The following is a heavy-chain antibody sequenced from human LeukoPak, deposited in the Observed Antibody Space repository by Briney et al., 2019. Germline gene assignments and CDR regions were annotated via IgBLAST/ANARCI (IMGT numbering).Heavy chain of an antibody. D-gene: IGHD4/OR15-4a*01. J-gene: IGHJ4*02. V-gene: IGHV3-11*01. Sequence: GGSLRLSCAASGFTFSDYNMRWIRQAPGKGLEWVSSISRSGSTKYYADSVKGRFTISRDNSKNTLYLQMNSLRAEDTAVYYCARRAGAYSHPYDYWGQGTLVTVSS. CDR2: ISRSGSTK. CDR3: ARRAGAYSHPYDY. CDR1: GFTFSDYN.